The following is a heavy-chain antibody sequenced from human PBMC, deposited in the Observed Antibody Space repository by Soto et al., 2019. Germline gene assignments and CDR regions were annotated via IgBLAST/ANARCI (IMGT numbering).Heavy chain of an antibody. J-gene: IGHJ4*02. Sequence: EVQLVESGGGMVQPGGSLRVSCAASGSTLSSYSMHWVRQAPGKGLEWVSYISGSGGTIYYADSVKGRFTISRDNAKNSLSVQMNSLRDEDTAVYFCARETGLRSSGWSYYFDFWGQGTRVTVSS. CDR3: ARETGLRSSGWSYYFDF. CDR2: ISGSGGTI. CDR1: GSTLSSYS. V-gene: IGHV3-48*02. D-gene: IGHD6-19*01.